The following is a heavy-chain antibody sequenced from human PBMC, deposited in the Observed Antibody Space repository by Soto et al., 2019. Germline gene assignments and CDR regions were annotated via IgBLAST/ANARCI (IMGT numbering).Heavy chain of an antibody. Sequence: QVQLVQSGAEVKKPGASVKVSCKASGYTFTSYAMHWVRQAPGQRLEWMGWINAGNGNTKYSQKFQGRVTITRDTSASTAYMELSSLRSEDTAVYYCARGVYCSSTSCSTAAFDIWGQGTMVTVSS. CDR2: INAGNGNT. V-gene: IGHV1-3*01. J-gene: IGHJ3*02. CDR1: GYTFTSYA. CDR3: ARGVYCSSTSCSTAAFDI. D-gene: IGHD2-2*02.